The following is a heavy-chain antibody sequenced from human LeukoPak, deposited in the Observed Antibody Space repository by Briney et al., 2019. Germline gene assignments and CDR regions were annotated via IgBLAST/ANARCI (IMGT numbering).Heavy chain of an antibody. CDR2: IYSGGST. CDR3: ARDRYYGSGSYYSGVGVDY. CDR1: GLTVSTNY. J-gene: IGHJ4*02. D-gene: IGHD3-10*01. V-gene: IGHV3-66*01. Sequence: PGGSLRLSRTASGLTVSTNYMSWVRQAPGKGLEWVSVIYSGGSTYYAASVRGRFTISRDNSKNMLFLQMNSLRAEDTAVYYCARDRYYGSGSYYSGVGVDYWGQGTLVTVSS.